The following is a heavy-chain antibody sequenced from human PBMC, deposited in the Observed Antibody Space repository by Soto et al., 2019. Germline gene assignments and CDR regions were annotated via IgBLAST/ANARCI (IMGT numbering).Heavy chain of an antibody. CDR1: GFSFSTYG. Sequence: GGSLRLSCAASGFSFSTYGMHWVRQAPGKGLEWVAFISIDGSRKYYADSVKGRFTVSRENSKNTLYLQINSLRPEEAALYYCTRGPTHGAFDIWGQGTMVTVSS. CDR2: ISIDGSRK. CDR3: TRGPTHGAFDI. J-gene: IGHJ3*02. V-gene: IGHV3-30*03.